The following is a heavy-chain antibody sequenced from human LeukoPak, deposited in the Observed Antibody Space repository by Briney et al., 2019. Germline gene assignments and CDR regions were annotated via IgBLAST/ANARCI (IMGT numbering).Heavy chain of an antibody. Sequence: PSETLSLTCTVSGGSVSSGSYYWSWIRQPPGKGLEWIGYIYYSGSTNYNPSLKSRVTISVDTSKNQFSLKLSSVTAADTAVYYCARGDYYDSSGYRSGAAFDIWSQGTMVTVSS. CDR2: IYYSGST. D-gene: IGHD3-22*01. V-gene: IGHV4-61*01. CDR3: ARGDYYDSSGYRSGAAFDI. J-gene: IGHJ3*02. CDR1: GGSVSSGSYY.